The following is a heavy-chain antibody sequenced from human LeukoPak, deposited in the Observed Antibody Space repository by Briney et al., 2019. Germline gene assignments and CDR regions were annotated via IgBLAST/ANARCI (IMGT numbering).Heavy chain of an antibody. D-gene: IGHD3-3*01. J-gene: IGHJ4*02. CDR1: AGSFSGYS. Sequence: PSETLSLTCAVYAGSFSGYSWSWIRQPPGKGLECIGEINHSGSTNYNPSLKSRVTISIDTSQNQFSLKLSSVTAADTAVYYCARGRPGWFLAFYFDSWGQGTLVTVSS. CDR2: INHSGST. CDR3: ARGRPGWFLAFYFDS. V-gene: IGHV4-34*01.